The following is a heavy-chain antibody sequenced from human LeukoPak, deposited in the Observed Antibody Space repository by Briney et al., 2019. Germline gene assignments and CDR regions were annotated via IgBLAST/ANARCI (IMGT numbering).Heavy chain of an antibody. V-gene: IGHV3-13*01. D-gene: IGHD3-10*01. Sequence: SGGSLRLSCAASGFTFSSYDMHWVRQATGKGLEWVSAIGTAGDTYYPGSVKGRFTISRENAKNSLYLQMNSLRAGDTAVYYCARVRPMVRGWYYFDYWGQGTLVTVSS. CDR2: IGTAGDT. CDR1: GFTFSSYD. J-gene: IGHJ4*02. CDR3: ARVRPMVRGWYYFDY.